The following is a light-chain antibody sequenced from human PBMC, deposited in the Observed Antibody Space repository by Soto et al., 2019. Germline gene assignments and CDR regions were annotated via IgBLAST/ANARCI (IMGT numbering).Light chain of an antibody. Sequence: EIVLTQSPGTLSLSPGERATLSCRASQSVSSSYLAWYQQKPGQAPRLLIYGASSRATGIPDRFSGSGSGTDFTLTISGLQPEDVATYYCQQYSSYWTFGQGTMVEIK. CDR2: GAS. V-gene: IGKV3-20*01. CDR3: QQYSSYWT. CDR1: QSVSSSY. J-gene: IGKJ1*01.